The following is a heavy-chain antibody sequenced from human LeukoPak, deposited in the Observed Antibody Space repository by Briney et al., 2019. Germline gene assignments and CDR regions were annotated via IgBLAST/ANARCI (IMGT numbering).Heavy chain of an antibody. CDR2: IFYTGST. V-gene: IGHV4-61*01. CDR1: GASVSSGSDY. J-gene: IGHJ6*02. D-gene: IGHD2-15*01. Sequence: KPSETLSLTCIVSGASVSSGSDYWTWVRQPPGKGLEWIGYIFYTGSTDYNPSLESRVTISVDTSKNQFSLKLRSVTAADTAVYYCGREPCSGGSCGFVDVWGQGTTVTVSS. CDR3: GREPCSGGSCGFVDV.